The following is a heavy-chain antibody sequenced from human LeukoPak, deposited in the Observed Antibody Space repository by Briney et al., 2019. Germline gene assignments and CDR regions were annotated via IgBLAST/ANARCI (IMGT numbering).Heavy chain of an antibody. D-gene: IGHD5-18*01. CDR3: ARGQTRGYSYGLDAFDI. CDR2: IIPIFGTA. V-gene: IGHV1-69*13. CDR1: GGTFSSYA. Sequence: SVKVSCKASGGTFSSYAISWVRQAPGQGLEWKGGIIPIFGTANYAQKFQGRVTITADESTSTAYMELSSLRSEDTAVYYCARGQTRGYSYGLDAFDIWGQGTMVTVSS. J-gene: IGHJ3*02.